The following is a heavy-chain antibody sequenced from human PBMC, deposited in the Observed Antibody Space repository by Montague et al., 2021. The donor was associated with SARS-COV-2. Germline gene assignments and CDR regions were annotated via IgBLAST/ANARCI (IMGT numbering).Heavy chain of an antibody. Sequence: SETRSLTCAVYGGSFSGYYWTWIRQSPGKGLEWIAEINHSGTTNYNFNPSLRSRVIISVDTSKSQFSLKLSSVTAADTGVYYCARWDPQTLTLIGLRGKSASDYWGQGTLVTVSS. CDR3: ARWDPQTLTLIGLRGKSASDY. V-gene: IGHV4-34*01. J-gene: IGHJ4*02. CDR2: INHSGTT. D-gene: IGHD4-23*01. CDR1: GGSFSGYY.